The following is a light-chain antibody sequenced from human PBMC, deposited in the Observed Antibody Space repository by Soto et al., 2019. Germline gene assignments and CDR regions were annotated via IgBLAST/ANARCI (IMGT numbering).Light chain of an antibody. V-gene: IGKV1-9*01. CDR1: QGISSY. Sequence: DIQLTQSPSFLSASVGDRVTITCRASQGISSYLAWYQQKPGKAPNLLLYTASTLQSGVPSRFSGSGSGTEVTLTISSLQPEDFATYYCQQLNGYPLTFGGGTKVEIK. J-gene: IGKJ4*01. CDR2: TAS. CDR3: QQLNGYPLT.